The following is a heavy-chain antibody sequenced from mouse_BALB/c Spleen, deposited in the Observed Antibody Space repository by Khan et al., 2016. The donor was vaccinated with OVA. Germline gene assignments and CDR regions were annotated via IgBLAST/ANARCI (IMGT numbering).Heavy chain of an antibody. D-gene: IGHD1-1*01. CDR1: GYTFINYW. J-gene: IGHJ2*01. Sequence: QVQLQQSGAELAKPGASVKMSCKASGYTFINYWILWVKQRPGQGLEWIGYINPSTGYTEYNQNFKDKATLNADKSSSNAYMQLSSLTSEDSAGYYCARRGLRWDFDYWGQGPTLTVSS. CDR2: INPSTGYT. V-gene: IGHV1-7*01. CDR3: ARRGLRWDFDY.